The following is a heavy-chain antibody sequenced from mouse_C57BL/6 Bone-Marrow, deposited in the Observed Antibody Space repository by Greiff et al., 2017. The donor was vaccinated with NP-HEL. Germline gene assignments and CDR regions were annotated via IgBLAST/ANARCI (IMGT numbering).Heavy chain of an antibody. D-gene: IGHD2-12*01. CDR2: ISSGGSYT. Sequence: EVKLVESGGDLVKPGGSLKLSCAASGFTFSSYGMSWVRQTPDKRLEWVATISSGGSYTYYLDSVKGRFTISRDNAKNTLYLQMSSLKSEDTAMYYCACYYTFAYWGQGTLVTVSA. CDR3: ACYYTFAY. CDR1: GFTFSSYG. J-gene: IGHJ3*01. V-gene: IGHV5-6*01.